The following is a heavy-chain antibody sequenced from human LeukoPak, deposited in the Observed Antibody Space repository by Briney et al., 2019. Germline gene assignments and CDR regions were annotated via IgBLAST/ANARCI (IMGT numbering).Heavy chain of an antibody. Sequence: GGSLRLSCAASGFTFSGSAMHWVRQASGKGLEWVGRIRSKANSYATAYAASVKGTFTISRDDSKNTAYLQMNRLKTEDTAVYYCTRRDYYGSGRYFGRFDYWGQGTLVTVSS. J-gene: IGHJ4*02. CDR2: IRSKANSYAT. CDR3: TRRDYYGSGRYFGRFDY. D-gene: IGHD3-10*01. CDR1: GFTFSGSA. V-gene: IGHV3-73*01.